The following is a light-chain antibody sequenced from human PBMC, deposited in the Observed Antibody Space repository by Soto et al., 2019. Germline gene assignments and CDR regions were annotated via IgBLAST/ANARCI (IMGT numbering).Light chain of an antibody. CDR1: QSVSNN. CDR2: GAS. J-gene: IGKJ5*01. CDR3: QQYNNWPIT. Sequence: EIVLTQSPGTLSLSPGERATLSCRASQSVSNNYLAWYQQKPGQAPRLLIYGASNRATGIPARFSGSGSGTDFTLTISSLQSEDFAIYYCQQYNNWPITFGQGTRLEVK. V-gene: IGKV3D-15*01.